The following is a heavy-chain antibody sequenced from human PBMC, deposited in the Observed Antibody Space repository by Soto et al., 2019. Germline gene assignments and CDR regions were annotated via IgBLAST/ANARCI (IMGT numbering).Heavy chain of an antibody. CDR3: ARAVMTTVTTLDY. Sequence: GGSLRLSCAASGFTFSSYAMHWVRQAPGKGLEWVAVISYDGSNKYYADSVKGRFTISRDNSKNTLYLQMNSRRAEDTAVYYCARAVMTTVTTLDYWGQGTLVTVSS. J-gene: IGHJ4*02. CDR2: ISYDGSNK. D-gene: IGHD4-17*01. CDR1: GFTFSSYA. V-gene: IGHV3-30-3*01.